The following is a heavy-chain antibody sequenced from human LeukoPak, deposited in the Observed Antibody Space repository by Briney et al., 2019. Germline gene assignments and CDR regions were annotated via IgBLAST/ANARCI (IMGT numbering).Heavy chain of an antibody. CDR1: GFTFSSHG. Sequence: GGSLRLSCAASGFTFSSHGMNWVRQAPGKGLEWVSGSSSIGGRTYYADSVKGRFTVTRDNAKNTFHLQMQSLKVEDTAIYYCTRGSGFETGDYWGQGTLVTVSS. D-gene: IGHD5-12*01. CDR2: SSSIGGRT. J-gene: IGHJ4*02. V-gene: IGHV3-23*01. CDR3: TRGSGFETGDY.